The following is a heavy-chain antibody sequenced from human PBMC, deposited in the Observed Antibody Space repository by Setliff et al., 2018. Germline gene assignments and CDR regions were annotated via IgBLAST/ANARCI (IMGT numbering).Heavy chain of an antibody. D-gene: IGHD4-17*01. Sequence: SETLSLTCTVSGGSVSDSTYYWGWVRQPPGKGLEWIGSIYYSGSTYYNPSLKSRVTISLDTSKNQFSLELSSVTAADTAVYYCARAPDYGEIDFWGQGTLITVSS. CDR3: ARAPDYGEIDF. CDR1: GGSVSDSTYY. CDR2: IYYSGST. J-gene: IGHJ4*02. V-gene: IGHV4-39*07.